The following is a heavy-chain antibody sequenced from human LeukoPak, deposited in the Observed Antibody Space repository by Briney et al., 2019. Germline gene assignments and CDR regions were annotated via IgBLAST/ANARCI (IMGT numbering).Heavy chain of an antibody. Sequence: GGSLRLSCAASGFTFSSYSMNWVRQAPGKGLEWVSSISSSSYIYYADSVKGRFTISRDNAKNSLYLQMNSLRAEDTAVCYCARDQNQYYDILTGYGPVDYWGQGTLVTVSS. CDR2: ISSSSYI. J-gene: IGHJ4*02. V-gene: IGHV3-21*01. CDR3: ARDQNQYYDILTGYGPVDY. CDR1: GFTFSSYS. D-gene: IGHD3-9*01.